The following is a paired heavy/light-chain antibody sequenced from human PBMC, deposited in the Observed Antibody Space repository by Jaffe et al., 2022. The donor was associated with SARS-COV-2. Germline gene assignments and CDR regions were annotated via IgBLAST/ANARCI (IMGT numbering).Heavy chain of an antibody. J-gene: IGHJ4*02. Sequence: QVQLQQWGAGLLKPSETLSLTCAVYGGSFSGYYWSWIRQPPGKGLEWIGEINHSGSTNYNPSLKSRVTISVDTSKNQFSLKLSSVTAADTAVYYCARVRFSMVRGVKGYYFDYWGQGTLVTVSS. CDR1: GGSFSGYY. D-gene: IGHD3-10*01. CDR3: ARVRFSMVRGVKGYYFDY. CDR2: INHSGST. V-gene: IGHV4-34*01.
Light chain of an antibody. CDR2: DAS. CDR3: QQRSNWPPLYT. Sequence: EIVLTQSPATLSLSPGERATLSCRASQSVSSYLAWYQQKPGQAPRLLIYDASNRATGIPARFSGSGSGTDFTLTISSLEPEDFAVYYCQQRSNWPPLYTFGQGTKLEIK. CDR1: QSVSSY. V-gene: IGKV3-11*01. J-gene: IGKJ2*01.